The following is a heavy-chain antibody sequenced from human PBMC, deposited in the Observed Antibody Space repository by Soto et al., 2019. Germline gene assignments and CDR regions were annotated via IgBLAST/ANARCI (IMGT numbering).Heavy chain of an antibody. CDR2: INPSSGGT. CDR1: GYTFSDYY. V-gene: IGHV1-2*02. CDR3: SREMGVIGAPWYTCFDP. J-gene: IGHJ5*02. D-gene: IGHD1-26*01. Sequence: ASGKVSCKASGYTFSDYYVHWVREAPGQGLEWMGWINPSSGGTIYTQRFQGRVTMSRDTSISTVYMELSRLTSDDTAVYYCSREMGVIGAPWYTCFDPWGQGALVTVSS.